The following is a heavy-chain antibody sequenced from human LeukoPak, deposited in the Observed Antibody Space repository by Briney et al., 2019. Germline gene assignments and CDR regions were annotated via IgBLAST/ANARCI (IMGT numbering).Heavy chain of an antibody. J-gene: IGHJ4*02. CDR2: IYTSGST. CDR1: GYSISSYY. Sequence: SETLSLTCTVSGYSISSYYWSWIRQPAGKGLEWIGRIYTSGSTNYNPSLKSRVTMSVDTSKNQFSLKLSSVTAADTAVYYCARDLSMEYLNYFDYWGQGTLVTVSS. D-gene: IGHD2-8*01. CDR3: ARDLSMEYLNYFDY. V-gene: IGHV4-4*07.